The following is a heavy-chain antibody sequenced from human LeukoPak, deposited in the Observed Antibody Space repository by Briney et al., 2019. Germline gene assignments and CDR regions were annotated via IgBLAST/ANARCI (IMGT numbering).Heavy chain of an antibody. CDR3: ARERPPSQLIDQ. CDR1: GDSNTSTSF. CDR2: IHDRGIT. D-gene: IGHD1-1*01. J-gene: IGHJ4*02. Sequence: SETLSLTCTVSGDSNTSTSFWSWIRQPPGKRPEWIGNIHDRGITNYNPSLKNRVTIALDTSTNQFSLNLRSVTAADTAVYYCARERPPSQLIDQWGQGTLVTVSS. V-gene: IGHV4-59*01.